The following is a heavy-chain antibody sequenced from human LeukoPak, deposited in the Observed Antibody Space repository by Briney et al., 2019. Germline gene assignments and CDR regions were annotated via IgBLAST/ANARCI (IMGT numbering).Heavy chain of an antibody. V-gene: IGHV3-11*01. J-gene: IGHJ4*02. D-gene: IGHD5-12*01. Sequence: GGSLRLSCAASGFTFSDYYMSWIRQAPGKGLEWVSYISSSGSTMYYTDSVKGRFTISRDNAKDSLYLQMNSLSAEDTAVYYCARDPGSGYEEHFDYWGQGTLVTVSS. CDR1: GFTFSDYY. CDR2: ISSSGSTM. CDR3: ARDPGSGYEEHFDY.